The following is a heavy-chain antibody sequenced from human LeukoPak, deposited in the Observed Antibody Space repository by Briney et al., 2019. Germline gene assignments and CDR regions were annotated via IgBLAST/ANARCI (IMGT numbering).Heavy chain of an antibody. V-gene: IGHV3-21*06. CDR1: GFTFSNYN. J-gene: IGHJ4*02. CDR3: ASQPGTMVRGVMFQL. D-gene: IGHD3-10*01. Sequence: TTGGSLRLSCAASGFTFSNYNMNWVRQAPGKGLEWVSSISSGSGFMYYADSVKGRFTISRDNAKNSLYLQMNSLRAEDTAVYYCASQPGTMVRGVMFQLWGQGTLVTVSS. CDR2: ISSGSGFM.